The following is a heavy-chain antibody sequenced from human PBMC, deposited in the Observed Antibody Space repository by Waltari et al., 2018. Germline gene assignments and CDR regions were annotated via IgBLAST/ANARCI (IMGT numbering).Heavy chain of an antibody. J-gene: IGHJ4*02. V-gene: IGHV1-69*13. D-gene: IGHD3-16*02. CDR1: GGTFSSYA. CDR3: ARAGITCGGVIATEYYFDY. Sequence: QVQLVQSGAEVKKPGSSVKVSCKASGGTFSSYAISWVRQAPGQGLEWMGGIIPIFGTANYVQKVKGRVTINADESTSTADMELSSLRSEDTAVYYWARAGITCGGVIATEYYFDYWGQGTLVTVSS. CDR2: IIPIFGTA.